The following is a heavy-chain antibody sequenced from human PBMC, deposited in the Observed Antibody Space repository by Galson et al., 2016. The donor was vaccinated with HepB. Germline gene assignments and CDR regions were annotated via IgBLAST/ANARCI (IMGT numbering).Heavy chain of an antibody. D-gene: IGHD5-18*01. CDR1: GFTFSRAW. CDR3: TTSSTRGYTYGPSAY. V-gene: IGHV3-15*01. J-gene: IGHJ4*02. CDR2: IKSYTDGGTT. Sequence: LRLSCAASGFTFSRAWMNWVRQAPGKGLEWVGRIKSYTDGGTTDYAAPMKGRFTFSRDESKNTLYLQMNSLKTEDTAVYYCTTSSTRGYTYGPSAYWGRGTLVAVSS.